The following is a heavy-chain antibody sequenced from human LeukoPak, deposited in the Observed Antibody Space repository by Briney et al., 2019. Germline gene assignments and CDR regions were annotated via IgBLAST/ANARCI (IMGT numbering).Heavy chain of an antibody. J-gene: IGHJ5*02. Sequence: SVKVSCKASRGTFSNYAISWVRQAPGQGLEWMGGIIPKFGTAIYAQKFQGRVTITEDESTSTAYMELSSLRSEDTAVYYCARVTGGRYCSTTSCYMRGWFDPWGQGTLVTVSS. CDR3: ARVTGGRYCSTTSCYMRGWFDP. D-gene: IGHD2-2*02. CDR2: IIPKFGTA. CDR1: RGTFSNYA. V-gene: IGHV1-69*13.